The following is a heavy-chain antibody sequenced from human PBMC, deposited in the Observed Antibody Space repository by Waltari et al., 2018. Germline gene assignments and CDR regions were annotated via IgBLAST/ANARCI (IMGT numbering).Heavy chain of an antibody. D-gene: IGHD4-17*01. CDR3: ARLTVTTPYFDY. CDR2: IYHSGST. V-gene: IGHV4-38-2*01. Sequence: QVQLQESGPGLVKPSETLSLTCAVSGYSISSGYYWGWIRQPPGKGLEWIGSIYHSGSTYYNPSLKSRVTISVDTSKNQFSLKLSSVTAADTAVYYCARLTVTTPYFDYWGQGTLVTVSS. CDR1: GYSISSGYY. J-gene: IGHJ4*02.